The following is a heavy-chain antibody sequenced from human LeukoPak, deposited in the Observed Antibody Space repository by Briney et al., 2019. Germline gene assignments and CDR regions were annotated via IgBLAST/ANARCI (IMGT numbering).Heavy chain of an antibody. CDR2: LYYSGST. CDR1: GGSISSSSYY. CDR3: ARHSRVVAFDTFDI. D-gene: IGHD3-22*01. V-gene: IGHV4-39*01. J-gene: IGHJ3*02. Sequence: SETLSLTCTVSGGSISSSSYYWGWIRQPPGTGLEWIGSLYYSGSTYYNPSLKSRVTIPVDTSKNQFSLKLSSATAADTALYYCARHSRVVAFDTFDIWGQGTMVTVSS.